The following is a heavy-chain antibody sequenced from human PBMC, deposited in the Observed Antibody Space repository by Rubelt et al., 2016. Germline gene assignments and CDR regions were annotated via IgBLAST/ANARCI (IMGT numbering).Heavy chain of an antibody. V-gene: IGHV3-23*01. Sequence: SCAASGFTFSSYAMSWVRQAPGKGLEWVSAISGSGGSTYYADSVKGRFTISRDNSKNTLYLQMNSLRAEDTAVYYCAKDFEAGDYERSDYFDYWGQGTLVTVSS. CDR1: GFTFSSYA. CDR2: ISGSGGST. J-gene: IGHJ4*02. D-gene: IGHD4-17*01. CDR3: AKDFEAGDYERSDYFDY.